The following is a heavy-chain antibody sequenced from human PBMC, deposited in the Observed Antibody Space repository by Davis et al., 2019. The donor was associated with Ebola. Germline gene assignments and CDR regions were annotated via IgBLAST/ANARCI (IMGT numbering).Heavy chain of an antibody. D-gene: IGHD2-2*01. Sequence: PSETLSLTCTVSGGSISSYYWSWIRQPPGKGLEWIGYIYYSGSTNYNPSLKSRVTISVDTSKNQFSLKLSSVTAADTAVYYCARDRGSTSCYDFDYWGQGTLVTVSS. J-gene: IGHJ4*02. CDR2: IYYSGST. V-gene: IGHV4-59*12. CDR1: GGSISSYY. CDR3: ARDRGSTSCYDFDY.